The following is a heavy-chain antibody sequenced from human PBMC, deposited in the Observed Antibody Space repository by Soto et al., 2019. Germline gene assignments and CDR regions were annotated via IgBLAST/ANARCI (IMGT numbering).Heavy chain of an antibody. Sequence: GGALRLSCAGSGVTFSSYGMNWVRQAQGKGLEWVSSISSSSRYVYYADSVKGRFTISRDNAKNSLYLQMNSLRAEDTAVYYCARDLTTVTTCYFQHWGQGTLVTVSS. V-gene: IGHV3-21*01. CDR3: ARDLTTVTTCYFQH. D-gene: IGHD4-17*01. CDR2: ISSSSRYV. CDR1: GVTFSSYG. J-gene: IGHJ1*01.